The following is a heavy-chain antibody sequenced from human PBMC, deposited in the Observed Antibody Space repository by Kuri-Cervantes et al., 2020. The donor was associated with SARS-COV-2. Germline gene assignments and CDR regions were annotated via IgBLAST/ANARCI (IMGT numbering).Heavy chain of an antibody. J-gene: IGHJ4*03. D-gene: IGHD2-8*02. CDR2: LYRNGYT. CDR3: ASLRSGPTLYLPGGPNAFDL. CDR1: GGSIDSTTYY. Sequence: SETLSLTCDVSGGSIDSTTYYWAWIRQPPGEGLEWIASLYRNGYTYHNPSVKSRATIAVDKSRNHFSLKLTSVTAEDTAVYFCASLRSGPTLYLPGGPNAFDLWGRGILVTVSS. V-gene: IGHV4-39*01.